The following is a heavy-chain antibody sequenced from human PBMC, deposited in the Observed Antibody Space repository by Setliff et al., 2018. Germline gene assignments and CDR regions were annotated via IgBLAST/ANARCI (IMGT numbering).Heavy chain of an antibody. CDR3: ARGYCDGIGCPAPLYYFDS. Sequence: EASVKVSCKTSGYTFTTYGISWLRQAPGQGLEWMGWISVYSGDASYVQKFQDRVTFTRDTFAETAYMELRSLTSDDMAVYYCARGYCDGIGCPAPLYYFDSWGQGTLVTVSS. CDR1: GYTFTTYG. CDR2: ISVYSGDA. D-gene: IGHD2-21*01. J-gene: IGHJ4*02. V-gene: IGHV1-18*03.